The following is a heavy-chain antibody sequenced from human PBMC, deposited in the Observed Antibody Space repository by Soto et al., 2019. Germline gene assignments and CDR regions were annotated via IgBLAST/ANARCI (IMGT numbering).Heavy chain of an antibody. Sequence: SETLSLTCTVSGGSISSGGYYWSWIRQHPGKGLEWIGYIYYSGSTYYNPSLKSRVTISVDTSKNQFSLKLSSVTAADTAVYYCARENTEWGGYYYYGMDVWGQGTTVTVSS. CDR1: GGSISSGGYY. CDR2: IYYSGST. J-gene: IGHJ6*02. D-gene: IGHD3-16*01. CDR3: ARENTEWGGYYYYGMDV. V-gene: IGHV4-31*03.